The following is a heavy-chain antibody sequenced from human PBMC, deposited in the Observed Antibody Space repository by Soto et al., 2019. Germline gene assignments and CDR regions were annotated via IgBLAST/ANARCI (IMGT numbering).Heavy chain of an antibody. D-gene: IGHD3-22*01. Sequence: QVQLVQSGAEVRKPGSSVKLSCKASGGTISRHAISWVRQAPGQGLEWMGGIIPIFGTANHAQKFQGRVTIIADESTSTVYMELSSLRSEDTAMYYCARGWGYDSNDYYYAYWGQGTLVIVSS. CDR3: ARGWGYDSNDYYYAY. J-gene: IGHJ4*02. V-gene: IGHV1-69*01. CDR1: GGTISRHA. CDR2: IIPIFGTA.